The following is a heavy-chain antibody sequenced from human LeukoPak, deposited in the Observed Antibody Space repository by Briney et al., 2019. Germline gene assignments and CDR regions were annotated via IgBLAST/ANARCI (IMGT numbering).Heavy chain of an antibody. D-gene: IGHD3-22*01. J-gene: IGHJ4*02. Sequence: PSENPSPPRTVPGASLSDYYWSLVRQPPGKGLEWIGFGHYTGSSNYNPSLKSRVTTSVDTSKSQFSLKLISVTAADTAVYYCARHDNRGYYSLHYWGQGALVTVSS. CDR2: GHYTGSS. CDR1: GASLSDYY. V-gene: IGHV4-59*08. CDR3: ARHDNRGYYSLHY.